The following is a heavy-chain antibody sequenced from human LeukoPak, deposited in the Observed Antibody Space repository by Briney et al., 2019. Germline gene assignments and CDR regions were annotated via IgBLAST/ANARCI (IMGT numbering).Heavy chain of an antibody. V-gene: IGHV3-30*02. J-gene: IGHJ4*02. CDR1: GFTFSSYG. D-gene: IGHD4-11*01. Sequence: PGGSLRLSCAASGFTFSSYGMHWVRQAPGKGLEWVAFIRYDGSNKYYADSVKGRFTISRDNSKNTLYLQMNSLRAEDTAVYYCAKDKDYSNPPSLHYWGQGTLVTVSS. CDR3: AKDKDYSNPPSLHY. CDR2: IRYDGSNK.